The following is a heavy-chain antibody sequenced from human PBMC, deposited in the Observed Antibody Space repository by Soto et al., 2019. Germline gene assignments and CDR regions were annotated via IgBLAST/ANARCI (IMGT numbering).Heavy chain of an antibody. CDR2: MNPNSGNT. Sequence: ASVKVSCKASGYTFTSYDINWVRQATGQGLEWMGWMNPNSGNTGYAQKFQGRVTMTRNTSISTAYMELSSLRSEDTAVYYCARIGSSWYHYYYYYGMDVWGQGTTVTSP. V-gene: IGHV1-8*01. J-gene: IGHJ6*02. CDR1: GYTFTSYD. D-gene: IGHD6-13*01. CDR3: ARIGSSWYHYYYYYGMDV.